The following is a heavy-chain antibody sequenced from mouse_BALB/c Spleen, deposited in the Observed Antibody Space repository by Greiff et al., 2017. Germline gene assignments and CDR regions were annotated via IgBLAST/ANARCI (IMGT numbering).Heavy chain of an antibody. Sequence: VQLKQSGAELVRSGASVKLSCTASGFNIKDYYMHWVKQRPEQGLEWIGWIDPENGDTEYAPKFQGKATMTADTSSNTAYLQLSSLTSEDTAVYYCNAVITPLAYWGQGTLVTVSA. D-gene: IGHD2-4*01. V-gene: IGHV14-4*02. CDR2: IDPENGDT. J-gene: IGHJ3*01. CDR1: GFNIKDYY. CDR3: NAVITPLAY.